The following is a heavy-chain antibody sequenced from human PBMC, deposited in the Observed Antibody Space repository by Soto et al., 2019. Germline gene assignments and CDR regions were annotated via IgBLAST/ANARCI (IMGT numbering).Heavy chain of an antibody. CDR3: SRADYDVDPPFAH. Sequence: PGGSLRLSCAASGFAFSGYYMNWVRQAPGKGLEWISYISSTSRTIYYADSVEGRFTISRDNAKNSLYLQMDSLRGEDTAVYYCSRADYDVDPPFAHWGQGTLVTVSS. J-gene: IGHJ1*01. D-gene: IGHD3-16*01. CDR2: ISSTSRTI. CDR1: GFAFSGYY. V-gene: IGHV3-48*01.